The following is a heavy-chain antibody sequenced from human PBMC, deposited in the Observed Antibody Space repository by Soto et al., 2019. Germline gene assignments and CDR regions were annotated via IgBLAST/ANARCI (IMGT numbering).Heavy chain of an antibody. Sequence: PGGSLRLSCTASGFIFDSYNIHWVRQAPGKGLEWVTLVLYNGSKRRYADSVRGRFTISRDNSKTTVYLQMSSLRSEDTASYYCARDRFSYGDTYYYGLDVWGQGTTVTVSS. V-gene: IGHV3-30-3*01. D-gene: IGHD2-21*02. J-gene: IGHJ6*02. CDR3: ARDRFSYGDTYYYGLDV. CDR2: VLYNGSKR. CDR1: GFIFDSYN.